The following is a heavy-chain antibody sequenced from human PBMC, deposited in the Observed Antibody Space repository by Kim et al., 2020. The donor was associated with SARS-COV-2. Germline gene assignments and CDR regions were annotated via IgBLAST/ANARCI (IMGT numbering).Heavy chain of an antibody. CDR2: IDPTGSYP. J-gene: IGHJ4*02. Sequence: DSLQISCEGSVSPVPPHWLTWVRPLPGKGLEWMGRIDPTGSYPNYSPSFQGHVTISRDNSLNTAYLQWSSLKASDTAMYYCARRNCSGGNCYLDYWGQGTLVTVSS. CDR1: VSPVPPHW. CDR3: ARRNCSGGNCYLDY. V-gene: IGHV5-10-1*01. D-gene: IGHD2-15*01.